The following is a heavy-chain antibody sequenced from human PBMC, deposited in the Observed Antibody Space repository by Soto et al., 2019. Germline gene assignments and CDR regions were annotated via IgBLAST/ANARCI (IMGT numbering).Heavy chain of an antibody. J-gene: IGHJ4*02. D-gene: IGHD1-7*01. CDR2: IYDNGAA. CDR1: GDSISSGGSY. Sequence: QVQLQESGPGLVKPSQTLSLTCTVSGDSISSGGSYWSWIRPHPGKGLEWVGYIYDNGAAYYSPSLGGLVVIALDRSENQFSLRLSSVTAADTAVYYCARGKGGTTPRAFDSWGQGTLVTVSS. V-gene: IGHV4-31*01. CDR3: ARGKGGTTPRAFDS.